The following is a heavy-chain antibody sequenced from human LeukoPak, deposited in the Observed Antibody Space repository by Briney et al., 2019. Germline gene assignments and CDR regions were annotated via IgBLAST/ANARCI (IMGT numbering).Heavy chain of an antibody. V-gene: IGHV3-30*02. CDR2: IRYDGSNK. CDR1: GFTSSSYG. Sequence: GGSLRLSCAASGFTSSSYGMHWVRQAPGKGLEWVAFIRYDGSNKYYADSVKGRFTISRDNSKNTLYLQMNSLRAEDTAVYYCAKDMVRGVIYYYYYMDVWGKGTAVTISS. CDR3: AKDMVRGVIYYYYYMDV. D-gene: IGHD3-10*01. J-gene: IGHJ6*03.